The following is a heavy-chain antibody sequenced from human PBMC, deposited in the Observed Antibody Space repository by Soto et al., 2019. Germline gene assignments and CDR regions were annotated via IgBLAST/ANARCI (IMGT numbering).Heavy chain of an antibody. D-gene: IGHD1-26*01. Sequence: QSGGSLRLSCAASGFTFSSYAMSWVRQAPGKGLEWVSAISGSGGSTYYADSVKGRFTISRDNSKYTLYLQMNSLRAEDTAVYYCAKGGSGSYYGADFDIWGQGTMVTVSS. CDR2: ISGSGGST. V-gene: IGHV3-23*01. J-gene: IGHJ3*02. CDR3: AKGGSGSYYGADFDI. CDR1: GFTFSSYA.